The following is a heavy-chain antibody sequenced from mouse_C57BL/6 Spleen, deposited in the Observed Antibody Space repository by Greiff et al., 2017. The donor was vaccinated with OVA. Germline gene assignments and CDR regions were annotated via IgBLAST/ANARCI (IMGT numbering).Heavy chain of an antibody. CDR2: ISSGSSPF. J-gene: IGHJ2*01. D-gene: IGHD4-1*01. Sequence: EVQRVESGGGLVKPGGSLKLSCAASGFTFSDYGMHWVRQAPEKGLAWVAYISSGSSPFYYADTVKGRFTISRDNAKNTLFLQMASLRSEDTAMYYCARGGGTGYFDYWGQGTTLTVSS. V-gene: IGHV5-17*01. CDR1: GFTFSDYG. CDR3: ARGGGTGYFDY.